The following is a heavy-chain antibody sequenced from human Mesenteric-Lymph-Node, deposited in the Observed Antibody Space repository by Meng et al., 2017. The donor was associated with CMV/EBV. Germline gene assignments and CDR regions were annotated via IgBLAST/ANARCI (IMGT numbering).Heavy chain of an antibody. D-gene: IGHD2-2*01. CDR3: ARAGDIVVVPAAPFYGMDV. J-gene: IGHJ6*02. CDR1: GFTVSSNY. V-gene: IGHV3-66*01. Sequence: GESLKISCAASGFTVSSNYMSWVRQAPGKGLEWVSIIYTSGTTYYADSVKGRFTISRDNAKNTLYLQMNSLRAEDTAVYYCARAGDIVVVPAAPFYGMDVWGQGTTVTVSS. CDR2: IYTSGTT.